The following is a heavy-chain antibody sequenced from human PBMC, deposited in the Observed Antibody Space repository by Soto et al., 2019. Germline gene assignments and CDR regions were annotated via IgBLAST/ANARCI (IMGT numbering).Heavy chain of an antibody. D-gene: IGHD2-15*01. CDR1: GFSFRNSA. V-gene: IGHV3-30*04. Sequence: SLILSCAASGFSFRNSAMHWVRQAPGKGLEWVAMISFDGSNKYYADSVRGRFTISRDNPKNTLYLQMNSLRAEDTAVYFCAREVAAQSTTGWCDPWGKGNLVRVYS. J-gene: IGHJ5*02. CDR3: AREVAAQSTTGWCDP. CDR2: ISFDGSNK.